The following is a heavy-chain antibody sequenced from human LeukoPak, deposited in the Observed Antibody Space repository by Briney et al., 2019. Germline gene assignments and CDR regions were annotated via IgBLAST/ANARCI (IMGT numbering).Heavy chain of an antibody. D-gene: IGHD3-10*02. J-gene: IGHJ6*04. CDR2: ISSSGSTI. V-gene: IGHV3-11*04. CDR3: AELGITMIGGV. CDR1: GGSLSGYY. Sequence: LTCAVYGGSLSGYYWSWTRQPPGKGLEWVSYISSSGSTIYYADSAKGRFTISRDNAKNSLYLQMNSLRAEDTAVYYCAELGITMIGGVWGKGTTVTISS.